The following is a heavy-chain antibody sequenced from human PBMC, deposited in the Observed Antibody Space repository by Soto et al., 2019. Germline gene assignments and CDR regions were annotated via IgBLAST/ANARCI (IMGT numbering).Heavy chain of an antibody. CDR1: GGTFSSYA. D-gene: IGHD6-25*01. V-gene: IGHV1-69*13. CDR3: ARTAASTYYYYYGMDV. J-gene: IGHJ6*02. CDR2: IIPIFGTA. Sequence: VKVSCKASGGTFSSYAISWVRQAPGQGLEWMGGIIPIFGTANYAQKFQGRVTITADESTSTAYMELSSLRSEDTAVYYCARTAASTYYYYYGMDVWGQGTTVTVSS.